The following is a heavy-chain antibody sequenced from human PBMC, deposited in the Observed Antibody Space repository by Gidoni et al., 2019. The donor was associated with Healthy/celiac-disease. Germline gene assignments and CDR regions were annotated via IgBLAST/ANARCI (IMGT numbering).Heavy chain of an antibody. CDR2: INHSGST. V-gene: IGHV4-34*01. Sequence: QVQLQQWGAGLLKPSETLSLTCAAYGGSFSRYYWSWIRQPPGKGLEWLGEINHSGSTNYNPSLKSRVTISVDTSKNQFSLKLSSVTAADAAVYYCAREPAAYCGGDCPLDYWGQGTLVTVSS. J-gene: IGHJ4*02. CDR1: GGSFSRYY. D-gene: IGHD2-21*02. CDR3: AREPAAYCGGDCPLDY.